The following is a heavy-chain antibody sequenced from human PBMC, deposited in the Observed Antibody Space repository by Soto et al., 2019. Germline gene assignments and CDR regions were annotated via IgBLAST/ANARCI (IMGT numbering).Heavy chain of an antibody. D-gene: IGHD2-8*01. V-gene: IGHV4-34*01. CDR1: GGSFSGHY. CDR3: ARGPSRLLMGDSFA. CDR2: IIHSGST. J-gene: IGHJ5*02. Sequence: SETRSLTCAVYGGSFSGHYWSWIHPPPGKGLEWIGEIIHSGSTTYNPSLKSRVAISVDTSKNQFSLKLNSVTAADTAVYYCARGPSRLLMGDSFAWGQGTLVTVSS.